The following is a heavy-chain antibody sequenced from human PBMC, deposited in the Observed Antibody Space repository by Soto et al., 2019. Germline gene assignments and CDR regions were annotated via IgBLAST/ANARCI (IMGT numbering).Heavy chain of an antibody. V-gene: IGHV1-69*13. D-gene: IGHD2-2*01. CDR2: IIPIFGTA. CDR3: ARYCSSTSCHYYYGMDV. Sequence: SVKVSCKASGGTFSSYAISWVRQAPGQGLEWMGGIIPIFGTANYAQKFQGRVTITADESTSTAYMELSSLRSEDTAVYYCARYCSSTSCHYYYGMDVWGQGTTVTVSS. CDR1: GGTFSSYA. J-gene: IGHJ6*02.